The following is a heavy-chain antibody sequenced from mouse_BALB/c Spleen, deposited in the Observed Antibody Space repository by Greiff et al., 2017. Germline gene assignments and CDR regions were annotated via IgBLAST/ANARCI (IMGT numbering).Heavy chain of an antibody. Sequence: QVQLKQSGPELVKPGASVKISCKASGYAFSSSWMNWVKQRPGQGLEWIGRIYPGDGDTNYNGKFKGKATLTADKSSSTAYMQLSSLTSVDSAVYFCARGWYYGYGWYFDVWGAGTTVTVSS. CDR2: IYPGDGDT. D-gene: IGHD1-2*01. J-gene: IGHJ1*01. V-gene: IGHV1-82*01. CDR3: ARGWYYGYGWYFDV. CDR1: GYAFSSSW.